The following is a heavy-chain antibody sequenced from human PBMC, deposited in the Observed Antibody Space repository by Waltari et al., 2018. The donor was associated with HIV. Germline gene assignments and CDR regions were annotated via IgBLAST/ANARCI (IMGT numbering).Heavy chain of an antibody. CDR3: TTAPDY. J-gene: IGHJ4*02. CDR2: IKSRADGGTT. Sequence: EVQLVESGGGLVKPGGSLRLSCAASGFTFSNAGMTWVRQAPGMGLEWVGRIKSRADGGTTDHAAPVKDRFTISRDDSKSTLFLQMNSLKTEDTAVYYCTTAPDYWGQGTLVTVSS. CDR1: GFTFSNAG. V-gene: IGHV3-15*01.